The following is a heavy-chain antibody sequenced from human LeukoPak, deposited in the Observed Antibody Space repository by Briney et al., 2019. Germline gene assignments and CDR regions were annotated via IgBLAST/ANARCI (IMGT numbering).Heavy chain of an antibody. V-gene: IGHV1-69*04. J-gene: IGHJ4*02. CDR3: ARDLPYDFWSGYYGY. CDR1: GYTFTGYY. CDR2: IIPILGIA. D-gene: IGHD3-3*01. Sequence: SVKVSCKASGYTFTGYYMHWVRQAPGQGLEWMGRIIPILGIANYAQKFQGRVTITADKSTSTAYMELSSLRSEDTAVYYCARDLPYDFWSGYYGYWGQGTLVTVSS.